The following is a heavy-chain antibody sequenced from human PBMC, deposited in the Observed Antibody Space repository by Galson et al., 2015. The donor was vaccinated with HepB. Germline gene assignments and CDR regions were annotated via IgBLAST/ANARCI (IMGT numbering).Heavy chain of an antibody. CDR3: ARSRPIRYCSSTSCYVSAGAFDI. J-gene: IGHJ3*02. CDR2: MNPNSGNT. D-gene: IGHD2-2*01. Sequence: SVKVSCKASGYTFTSYDINWVRQATGQGLEWMGWMNPNSGNTGYAQKFQGRVTKTRNTSISTAYMELSSLRSEDTAVYYCARSRPIRYCSSTSCYVSAGAFDIWGQGTMVTVSS. V-gene: IGHV1-8*01. CDR1: GYTFTSYD.